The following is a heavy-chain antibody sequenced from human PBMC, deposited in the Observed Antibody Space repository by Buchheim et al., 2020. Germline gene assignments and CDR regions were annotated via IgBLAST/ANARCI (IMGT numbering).Heavy chain of an antibody. Sequence: QLLESGGGLVQPGTSLRLSCEASGFPFSSYAMSWVRQAPGKGLEWVAAVSGTGGSTFYADSVKGRFTIYRENSKNTCYLQMDSLRADDTAVYYCAKDSGYNYTGLDVWGQGTT. J-gene: IGHJ6*02. CDR3: AKDSGYNYTGLDV. CDR2: VSGTGGST. CDR1: GFPFSSYA. V-gene: IGHV3-23*01.